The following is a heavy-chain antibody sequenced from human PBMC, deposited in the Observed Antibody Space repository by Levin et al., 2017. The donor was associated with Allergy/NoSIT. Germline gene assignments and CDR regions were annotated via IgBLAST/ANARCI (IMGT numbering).Heavy chain of an antibody. CDR2: IYSGGST. V-gene: IGHV3-53*01. Sequence: GGSLRLSCAASGFTVSSNYMSWVRQAPGKGLEWVSVIYSGGSTYYADSVKGRFTISRDNSKNTLYLQMNSLRAEDTAVYYCASRVWVPPLLGHHAPPHDAFDIWGQGTMVTVSS. D-gene: IGHD6-13*01. CDR3: ASRVWVPPLLGHHAPPHDAFDI. J-gene: IGHJ3*02. CDR1: GFTVSSNY.